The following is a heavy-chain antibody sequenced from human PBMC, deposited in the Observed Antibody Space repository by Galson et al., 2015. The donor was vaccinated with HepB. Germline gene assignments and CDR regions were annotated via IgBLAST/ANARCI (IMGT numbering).Heavy chain of an antibody. V-gene: IGHV3-23*01. D-gene: IGHD6-19*01. CDR1: GFTFSSYA. CDR2: ISGSGGST. Sequence: SLRLSCAASGFTFSSYAMSWVRQAPGKGLEWVSAISGSGGSTYYADSVKGRFTISRDNSKNTLYLQMNSLRAEDTAVYYCAKDQQWLVRGWDYWGQGTLVTVSS. CDR3: AKDQQWLVRGWDY. J-gene: IGHJ4*02.